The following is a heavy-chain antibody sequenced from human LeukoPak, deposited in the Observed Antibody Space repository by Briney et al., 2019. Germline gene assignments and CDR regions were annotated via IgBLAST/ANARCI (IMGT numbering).Heavy chain of an antibody. Sequence: RPGGSLRLYCAASGFTFDDYTMHWVRQAPGKGLEWVSLIRWNGDSTYYADSVKGRFTISRDNIKNSLSLQMNSLRTEDTALYYCTKAHYYDTTSFDSAFWGTRPLDYWGQGTLVTVSS. CDR2: IRWNGDST. CDR1: GFTFDDYT. V-gene: IGHV3-43*01. CDR3: TKAHYYDTTSFDSAFWGTRPLDY. J-gene: IGHJ4*02. D-gene: IGHD3-22*01.